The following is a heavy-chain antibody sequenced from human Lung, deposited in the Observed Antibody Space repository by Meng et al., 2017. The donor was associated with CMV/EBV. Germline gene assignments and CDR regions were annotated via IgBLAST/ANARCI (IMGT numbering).Heavy chain of an antibody. CDR1: GFTFSAYA. D-gene: IGHD1-26*01. J-gene: IGHJ6*02. V-gene: IGHV3-21*01. CDR2: ISNTSTYI. Sequence: GGSLRLSCAASGFTFSAYAMNWVRQAPGKGLEWVTSISNTSTYIYYADSVKGRFTISRDNDQNSVYLQMNSLSAEDTGVYYCARRWDFMDVWGQGTTVTVSS. CDR3: ARRWDFMDV.